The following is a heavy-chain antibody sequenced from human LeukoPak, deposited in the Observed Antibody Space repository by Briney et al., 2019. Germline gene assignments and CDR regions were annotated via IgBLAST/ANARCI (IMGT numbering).Heavy chain of an antibody. CDR1: GGTFSSHA. CDR3: ARRSPAYEFDY. J-gene: IGHJ4*02. D-gene: IGHD1-26*01. V-gene: IGHV1-69*13. Sequence: GASVKVSCRASGGTFSSHAISWVRQAPGQGLEWMGGIIPIFGTANYAQKFQGRVTITADESTSTAYMELSSLRSEDTAVYYCARRSPAYEFDYWGQGTLVTVSS. CDR2: IIPIFGTA.